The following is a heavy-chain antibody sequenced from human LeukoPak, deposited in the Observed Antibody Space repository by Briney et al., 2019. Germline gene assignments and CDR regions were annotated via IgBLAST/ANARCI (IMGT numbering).Heavy chain of an antibody. CDR1: GFTFSSYS. CDR2: ISSSSSYI. CDR3: ARVSSGWYERSYYFDY. J-gene: IGHJ4*02. Sequence: GGSLRLSCAASGFTFSSYSMNWVRQAPGKGLEWVSSISSSSSYIYYADSVKGRFTISRDNAKNSLYLQMNSLRAEDTAVYYCARVSSGWYERSYYFDYWGQGTLVTVSS. D-gene: IGHD6-19*01. V-gene: IGHV3-21*04.